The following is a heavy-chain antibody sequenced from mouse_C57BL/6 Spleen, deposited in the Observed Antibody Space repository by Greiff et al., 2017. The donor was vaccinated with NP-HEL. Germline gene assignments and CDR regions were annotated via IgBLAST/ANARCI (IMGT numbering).Heavy chain of an antibody. CDR2: FNPGSGGT. CDR3: ARQEGYYYDSRPWFAY. V-gene: IGHV1-62-2*01. Sequence: QVQLQQSGAELVKPGASVKLSCKASGYTFTEYTIHWVKQRPGQGLEWIGRFNPGSGGTKYNEKFKGKATLTADKSSSTVYMELSSMTSEDSAVYFGARQEGYYYDSRPWFAYWGKVALVTVSA. D-gene: IGHD1-1*01. J-gene: IGHJ3*01. CDR1: GYTFTEYT.